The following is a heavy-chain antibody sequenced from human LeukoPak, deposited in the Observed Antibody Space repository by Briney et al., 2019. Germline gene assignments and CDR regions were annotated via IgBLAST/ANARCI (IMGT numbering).Heavy chain of an antibody. CDR1: GYSFTSYW. D-gene: IGHD2-15*01. CDR3: ARLGSVYCSDGSCYKFDP. V-gene: IGHV5-51*01. J-gene: IGHJ5*02. CDR2: IYPGDSDT. Sequence: GESLKISCQGSGYSFTSYWIGWVRQMPGKGLEWMGIIYPGDSDTRYSPSFQGQVTISADKSISTAYLQWSSLKASDTAMYYCARLGSVYCSDGSCYKFDPWGQGTLVTVSS.